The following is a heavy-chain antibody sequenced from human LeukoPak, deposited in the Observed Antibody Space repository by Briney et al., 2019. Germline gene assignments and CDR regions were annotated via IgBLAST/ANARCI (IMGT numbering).Heavy chain of an antibody. CDR1: GYSISSGYY. CDR2: IYHSGST. Sequence: SETLSLTCAVSGYSISSGYYWGWIRQPPGKGLEWIGSIYHSGSTYYNPSLKSRVTISVDTSKNQFSLKLSSVTAADTAVYYCARNYRRGYFGPWGQGTLVTVSS. J-gene: IGHJ5*02. CDR3: ARNYRRGYFGP. V-gene: IGHV4-38-2*01. D-gene: IGHD1-7*01.